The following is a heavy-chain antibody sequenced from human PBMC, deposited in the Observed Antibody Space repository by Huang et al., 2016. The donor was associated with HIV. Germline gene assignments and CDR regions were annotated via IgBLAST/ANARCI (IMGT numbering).Heavy chain of an antibody. Sequence: QEQLVESGGGVVQPGGSLRLSCATSGFSFSHYGMHWVRQAPGRGVEWGEFIRFEGVNKHYADYAKGRFTISRDNSKKMLFLEMNSLRGDDTAFYYCATDLGGYSFDYWGQGALVSVSS. V-gene: IGHV3-30*02. J-gene: IGHJ4*02. CDR3: ATDLGGYSFDY. CDR2: IRFEGVNK. CDR1: GFSFSHYG. D-gene: IGHD2-21*02.